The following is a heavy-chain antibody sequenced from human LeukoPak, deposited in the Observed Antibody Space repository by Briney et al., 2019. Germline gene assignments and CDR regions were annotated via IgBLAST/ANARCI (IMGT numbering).Heavy chain of an antibody. J-gene: IGHJ6*03. CDR2: INSDGSST. D-gene: IGHD5-12*01. CDR3: ARDALVATAYYYYYYMDV. Sequence: GGSLRLSCAASGFTFSSYWMHWVRQAPGKGLVWVSRINSDGSSTSYADSVKGRFTISRDNAKNTLYLQMNSLRAEDTAVYYCARDALVATAYYYYYYMDVWGKGTTVTVSS. V-gene: IGHV3-74*01. CDR1: GFTFSSYW.